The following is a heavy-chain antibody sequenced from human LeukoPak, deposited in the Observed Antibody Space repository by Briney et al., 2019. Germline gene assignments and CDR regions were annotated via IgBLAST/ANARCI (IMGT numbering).Heavy chain of an antibody. Sequence: GGSLRLSCAPSGFPFSSYWMHWVRQAPGKGLGWVSRIHSDGSSTSYADSVKGRFTISRDNAKNTLYLQMNSLRAEDTAVYYCARHYRQAAALDYWGQGTLVTVSS. V-gene: IGHV3-74*01. D-gene: IGHD6-13*01. CDR2: IHSDGSST. CDR1: GFPFSSYW. CDR3: ARHYRQAAALDY. J-gene: IGHJ4*02.